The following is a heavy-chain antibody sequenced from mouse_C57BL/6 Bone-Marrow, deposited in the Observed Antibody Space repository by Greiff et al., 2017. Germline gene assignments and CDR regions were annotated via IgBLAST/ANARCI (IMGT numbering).Heavy chain of an antibody. V-gene: IGHV1-15*01. CDR2: IDPETGGT. CDR3: TSQGYFDV. CDR1: GYTFTDYE. J-gene: IGHJ1*03. Sequence: QVQLKESGAELVRPGASVTLSCKASGYTFTDYEMHWVKQTPVHGLEWIGAIDPETGGTAYNQKFKGKAILTADKSSSTAYMELRSLTSEDSAVYYCTSQGYFDVWGTGTTVTVSS.